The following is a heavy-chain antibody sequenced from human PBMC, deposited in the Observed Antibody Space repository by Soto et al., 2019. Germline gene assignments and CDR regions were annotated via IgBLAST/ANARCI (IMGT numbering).Heavy chain of an antibody. Sequence: ASVNVSCNASGYTFTSYDINWVRQATGQGLERMGWMNPNSGNTGYAQKFQGRDTMTRNTSISTAYMELSSLRSEDTAVYYCARALRYCSSTSCYGGYYYMDVWGKGTTVTVSS. CDR2: MNPNSGNT. J-gene: IGHJ6*03. CDR1: GYTFTSYD. D-gene: IGHD2-2*01. CDR3: ARALRYCSSTSCYGGYYYMDV. V-gene: IGHV1-8*01.